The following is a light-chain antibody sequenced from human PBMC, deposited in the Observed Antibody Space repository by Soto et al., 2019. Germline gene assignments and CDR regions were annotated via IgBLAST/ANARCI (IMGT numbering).Light chain of an antibody. V-gene: IGLV2-14*03. Sequence: QSALTQPASVSGSPGQSITISCTGTSSDVGVYNHVSWYQQHPGKAPKLMIYDVTDRPSGVSNRFSGSKSGNTASLAISGLQAEYEADYYCNSYTRTNTLVFGGGTKLTVL. J-gene: IGLJ2*01. CDR2: DVT. CDR1: SSDVGVYNH. CDR3: NSYTRTNTLV.